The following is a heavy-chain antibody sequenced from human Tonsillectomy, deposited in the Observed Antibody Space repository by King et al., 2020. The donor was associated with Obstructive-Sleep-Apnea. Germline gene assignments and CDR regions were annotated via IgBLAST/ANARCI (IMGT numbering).Heavy chain of an antibody. CDR2: IDYSGST. D-gene: IGHD2-15*01. J-gene: IGHJ4*02. CDR3: AYCSGVSCYEGFDY. V-gene: IGHV4-31*03. CDR1: GGSISSAGYY. Sequence: VQLQESGPGLVKPSQTLSLTCTVSGGSISSAGYYWSWIRQHPGKGLEWIGYIDYSGSTYYNPSLKSRVTISVDTSKNQFSLKLSSVTAADTAVYYCAYCSGVSCYEGFDYWGQGTLVTVSS.